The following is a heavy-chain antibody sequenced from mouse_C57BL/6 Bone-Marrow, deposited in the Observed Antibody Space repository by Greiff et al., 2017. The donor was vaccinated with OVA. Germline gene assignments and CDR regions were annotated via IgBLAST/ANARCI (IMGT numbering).Heavy chain of an antibody. CDR1: GYTFTNYW. J-gene: IGHJ2*01. D-gene: IGHD4-1*01. Sequence: QVQLQQSGAELVRPGTSVKMSCKASGYTFTNYWIGWAKQRPGHGLEWIGDIYPGGGYTNYNEKFKGKATLTADKSSSTAYMQFSSLTSEDSAIYDCARNGDWDCSSFDYCGQGTTLTVSS. V-gene: IGHV1-63*01. CDR2: IYPGGGYT. CDR3: ARNGDWDCSSFDY.